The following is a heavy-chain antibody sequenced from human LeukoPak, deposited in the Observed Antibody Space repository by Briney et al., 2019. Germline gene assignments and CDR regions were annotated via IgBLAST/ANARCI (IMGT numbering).Heavy chain of an antibody. V-gene: IGHV1-46*01. CDR3: ARLATDYYFDY. J-gene: IGHJ4*02. CDR1: GYTFTSYC. Sequence: ASVKVSCKASGYTFTSYCMNWVRQAPGQGLEWMGIINPSGGSTSYAQKFQGRVTMTRDTSTSTVYMELSSLRSEDTAVYYCARLATDYYFDYWGQGTLVTVSS. D-gene: IGHD1-14*01. CDR2: INPSGGST.